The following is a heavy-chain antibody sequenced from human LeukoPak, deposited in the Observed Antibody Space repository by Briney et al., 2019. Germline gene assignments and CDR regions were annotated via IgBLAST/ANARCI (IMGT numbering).Heavy chain of an antibody. V-gene: IGHV1-69*13. Sequence: SVKVSCKASGGTFSSYAISWVRQAPGQGLEWMGGIIPIFGTANYAQKFQGRVTITADESTSTAYMELSSLRSEDTAVYYCAREMGDIVVVPAAIGDYYYYYYMDVWGKGTTVTVSS. CDR1: GGTFSSYA. CDR3: AREMGDIVVVPAAIGDYYYYYYMDV. CDR2: IIPIFGTA. D-gene: IGHD2-2*02. J-gene: IGHJ6*03.